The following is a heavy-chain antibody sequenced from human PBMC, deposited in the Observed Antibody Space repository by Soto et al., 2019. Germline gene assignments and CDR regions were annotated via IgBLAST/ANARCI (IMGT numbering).Heavy chain of an antibody. Sequence: SETRSLTCNFSVSSLIGYYCSWVRQPPGKGLEWIGLIYATGTTDYNPPLKSRITMSVDMSKKQFYLTMRSVTAADTAIYYCVRDGTNNLRDRLDHWGRGILVTVSS. CDR2: IYATGTT. D-gene: IGHD1-1*01. CDR3: VRDGTNNLRDRLDH. V-gene: IGHV4-4*07. CDR1: VSSLIGYY. J-gene: IGHJ5*02.